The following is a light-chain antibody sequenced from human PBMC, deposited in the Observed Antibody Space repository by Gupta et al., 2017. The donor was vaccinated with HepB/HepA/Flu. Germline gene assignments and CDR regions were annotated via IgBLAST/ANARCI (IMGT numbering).Light chain of an antibody. V-gene: IGKV1-39*01. CDR2: GIS. CDR3: QQGDSLPWT. J-gene: IGKJ1*01. CDR1: QSIRRY. Sequence: DIQMTQSPSSLYVSVGDRVTITCRASQSIRRYLNWYQQKPGEGPKLLIYGISSLHSGVPSRFSGSGSETYFNLTINRLQPEDFATYCCQQGDSLPWTFGQVTKVEIK.